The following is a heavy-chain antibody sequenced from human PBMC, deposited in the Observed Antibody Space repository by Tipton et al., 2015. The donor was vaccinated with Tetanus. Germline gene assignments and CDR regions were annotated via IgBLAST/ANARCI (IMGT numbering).Heavy chain of an antibody. CDR2: INRDGSDK. D-gene: IGHD3/OR15-3a*01. CDR1: GFIFSSYN. Sequence: SLRLSCAASGFIFSSYNMNWVRQAPGKGLEWVANINRDGSDKYYVDSVKGRFTISRDEAKNSLYLQMSSLRVGDTAVYYCARDRGEDWTNFYYMDVWGKGATVTVSS. CDR3: ARDRGEDWTNFYYMDV. J-gene: IGHJ6*03. V-gene: IGHV3-7*01.